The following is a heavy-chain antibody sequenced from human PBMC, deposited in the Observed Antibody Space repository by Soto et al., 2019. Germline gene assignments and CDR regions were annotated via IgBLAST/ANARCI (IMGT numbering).Heavy chain of an antibody. Sequence: VQLVESGGGLVQPGGSLRLSCAASGFTVSSNYMSWVRQAPEKGLEWVSVIYSGGSTYYADSVKGRFTISRHNSKNTLYLQMNSLRAEDTAVYYCARGSSVQLERRGAFDYWGQGTLVTVSS. CDR1: GFTVSSNY. CDR3: ARGSSVQLERRGAFDY. CDR2: IYSGGST. D-gene: IGHD1-1*01. J-gene: IGHJ4*02. V-gene: IGHV3-53*04.